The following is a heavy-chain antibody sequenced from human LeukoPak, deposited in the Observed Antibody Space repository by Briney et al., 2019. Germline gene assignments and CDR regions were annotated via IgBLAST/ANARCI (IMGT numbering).Heavy chain of an antibody. CDR2: INPNSGGT. Sequence: GASVKVSCKASGYTFTGYYMHWVRQAPGQGLEWMGWINPNSGGTNYAQKFQGRVTMTRDTSISTAYMELSRLRSDDTAVYYCARVSDYDILTGDAFDIWGQGTMVTDCS. CDR3: ARVSDYDILTGDAFDI. V-gene: IGHV1-2*02. D-gene: IGHD3-9*01. CDR1: GYTFTGYY. J-gene: IGHJ3*02.